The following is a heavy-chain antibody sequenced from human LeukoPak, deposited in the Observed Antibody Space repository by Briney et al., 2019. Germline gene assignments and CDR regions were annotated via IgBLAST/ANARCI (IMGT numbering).Heavy chain of an antibody. CDR2: ISGNSGTT. Sequence: GGSLRLSCAASGFTFSNYVMNWVRQAPGRAPEWVSGISGNSGTTFQADSVRGRFTISRDNSRNTLYLQMTDLRGEDTAVYYCAREIPQQLVAMDVWGQGTTVTVSS. V-gene: IGHV3-23*01. CDR3: AREIPQQLVAMDV. D-gene: IGHD6-13*01. J-gene: IGHJ6*02. CDR1: GFTFSNYV.